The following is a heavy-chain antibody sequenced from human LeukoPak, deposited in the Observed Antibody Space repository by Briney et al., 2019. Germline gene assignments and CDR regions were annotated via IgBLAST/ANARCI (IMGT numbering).Heavy chain of an antibody. CDR3: ARVHGRYKSGNWFDP. CDR2: IYTSGST. V-gene: IGHV4-4*07. CDR1: GGSISSYY. Sequence: SETLSLTCTVSGGSISSYYWSWIRQPAGKGLEWIGRIYTSGSTNYNPSLKSRVTMSVDTSKNQFSLKLSSVTAADTAVYYCARVHGRYKSGNWFDPWGQGTLVTVSS. D-gene: IGHD1-26*01. J-gene: IGHJ5*02.